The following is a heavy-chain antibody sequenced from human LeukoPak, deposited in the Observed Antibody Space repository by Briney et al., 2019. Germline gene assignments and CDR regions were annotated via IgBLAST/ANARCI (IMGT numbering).Heavy chain of an antibody. J-gene: IGHJ4*02. CDR2: ISSRSSYI. CDR1: GFTFSSYA. D-gene: IGHD6-13*01. Sequence: NPGGSLRLSCAASGFTFSSYAMSWVRQAPGKGLEWVSSISSRSSYIYYADSVKGRFTISRDNAKNSLYLQMNSLRAQDTAVYYCASPLNLGIAAAGSDYWGQGTLVTVSS. CDR3: ASPLNLGIAAAGSDY. V-gene: IGHV3-21*01.